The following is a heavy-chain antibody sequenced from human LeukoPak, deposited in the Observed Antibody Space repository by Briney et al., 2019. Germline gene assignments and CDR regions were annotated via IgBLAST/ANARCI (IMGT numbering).Heavy chain of an antibody. CDR1: GFTFSSYA. D-gene: IGHD6-13*01. CDR2: ISGSGGST. CDR3: ARAVSSSYGGDYYFDY. Sequence: PGGSLRLSCAASGFTFSSYAMSWVRQAPGKGLEWVSAISGSGGSTYYADSVKGRFTISRDNSKNTLYLQMNSLRAEDTAVYYCARAVSSSYGGDYYFDYWGQGTLVTVSS. J-gene: IGHJ4*02. V-gene: IGHV3-23*01.